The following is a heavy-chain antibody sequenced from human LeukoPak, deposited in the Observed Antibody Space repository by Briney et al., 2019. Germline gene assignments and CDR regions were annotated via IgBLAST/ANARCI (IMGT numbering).Heavy chain of an antibody. D-gene: IGHD6-19*01. CDR1: GGSIRTYY. Sequence: SETLSLTCTVSGGSIRTYYWSWIRQPPGKGLEWIGYIYYSGSTNYNPSLKSRVTISVDTSKNQFSLKLSSVTAADTAVYYCARDKGSGWYSLWGQGTLVTVSS. CDR3: ARDKGSGWYSL. V-gene: IGHV4-59*01. J-gene: IGHJ4*02. CDR2: IYYSGST.